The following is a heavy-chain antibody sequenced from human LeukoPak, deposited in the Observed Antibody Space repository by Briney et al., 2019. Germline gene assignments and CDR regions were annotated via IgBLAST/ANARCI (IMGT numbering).Heavy chain of an antibody. CDR2: IYYSGST. CDR3: ARGVAAAGDPHPDY. Sequence: SETLSLTCTVSGGSISSGGYYWSWIRQHPGKGLEWIGYIYYSGSTYYNPSLKSRVTISVDTSKNQFSLKLSSVTAADTAVYYCARGVAAAGDPHPDYWGQGTLVTVSS. D-gene: IGHD6-13*01. J-gene: IGHJ4*02. V-gene: IGHV4-31*03. CDR1: GGSISSGGYY.